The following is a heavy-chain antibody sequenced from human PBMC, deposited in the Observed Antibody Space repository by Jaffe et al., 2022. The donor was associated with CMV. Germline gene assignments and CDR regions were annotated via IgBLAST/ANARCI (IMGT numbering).Heavy chain of an antibody. Sequence: QVQLVQSGAEVKKPGASVKVSCKASGYTFSDYGINWVRQAPGQGPEWMGWISPDNGETKYIEKFQGRVTMTTDTSTSTVYLELRSLTSDDTAVYYCARDRGTHYYYMDVWGTGTTVTVSS. CDR1: GYTFSDYG. D-gene: IGHD1-7*01. CDR2: ISPDNGET. V-gene: IGHV1-18*01. J-gene: IGHJ6*03. CDR3: ARDRGTHYYYMDV.